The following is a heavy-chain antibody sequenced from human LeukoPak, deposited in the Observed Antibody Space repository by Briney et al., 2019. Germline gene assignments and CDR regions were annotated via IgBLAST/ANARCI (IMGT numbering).Heavy chain of an antibody. CDR3: ARDVAAAVRGYFDY. V-gene: IGHV3-30-3*01. CDR2: ISYDGSNK. CDR1: GFTFSSCA. D-gene: IGHD6-13*01. J-gene: IGHJ4*02. Sequence: PGGSLRLSCAASGFTFSSCAMHWVRQAPGKGLEWVAVISYDGSNKYYADSVKGRFTISRDNSKNTLYLQMNSLRAEDTAVYYCARDVAAAVRGYFDYWGQGTLVTVSS.